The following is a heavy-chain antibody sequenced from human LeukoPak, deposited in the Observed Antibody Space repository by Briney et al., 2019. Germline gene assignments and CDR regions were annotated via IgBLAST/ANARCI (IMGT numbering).Heavy chain of an antibody. V-gene: IGHV3-23*01. CDR1: GFLYYHYG. CDR3: AKGSSGYFADL. J-gene: IGHJ5*02. D-gene: IGHD3-22*01. Sequence: PGGSLRLSCTPWGFLYYHYGLLWVRQATGKARGWVSAISNDGVGTTYADFVKGRFTISRDNSKNTLFLQMNSLRAEDTALYYCAKGSSGYFADLWGQGTLVTVSS. CDR2: ISNDGVGT.